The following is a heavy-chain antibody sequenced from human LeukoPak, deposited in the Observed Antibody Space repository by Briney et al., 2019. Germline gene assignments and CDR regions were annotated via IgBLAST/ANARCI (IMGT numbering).Heavy chain of an antibody. J-gene: IGHJ4*02. CDR2: INWNGGIT. Sequence: PGGSLRLSCAASGFTFDDYGMSWVRQAPGKGLEWVSGINWNGGITAYADSVKGRFTISRDNAKNSLYLQMNSLRAEDTAVYYCATEVQWVTTKDPFDYWGQGTLVTVSS. CDR1: GFTFDDYG. CDR3: ATEVQWVTTKDPFDY. D-gene: IGHD4-17*01. V-gene: IGHV3-20*04.